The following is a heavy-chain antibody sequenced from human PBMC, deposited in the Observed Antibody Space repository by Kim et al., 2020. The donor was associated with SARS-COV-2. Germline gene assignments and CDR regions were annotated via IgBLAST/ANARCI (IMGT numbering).Heavy chain of an antibody. V-gene: IGHV3-7*01. CDR2: IKEDGSQK. J-gene: IGHJ6*02. Sequence: GGSLRLSCVASEFTFSSSWMGWVRQAPGKGLEWVAYIKEDGSQKHYVDSVKGRFTISRDNAKKSLYLQINSLRAEDTAVYYCVKDRGGRTGMDVWGQGTTVTVS. CDR1: EFTFSSSW. CDR3: VKDRGGRTGMDV.